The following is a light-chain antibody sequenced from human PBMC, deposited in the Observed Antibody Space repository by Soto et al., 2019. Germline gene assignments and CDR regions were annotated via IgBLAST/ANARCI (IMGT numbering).Light chain of an antibody. Sequence: EIVLTQSPGTLSLSPGERATLSCRASQSVSSSYLAWYQQKPDQAPRLLIYGASSRATGIPDRFSGSGSGTDFTLTISRLEPEDFAVYYCQQYDSSPLTFGGGTKVEI. CDR3: QQYDSSPLT. CDR2: GAS. J-gene: IGKJ4*01. CDR1: QSVSSSY. V-gene: IGKV3-20*01.